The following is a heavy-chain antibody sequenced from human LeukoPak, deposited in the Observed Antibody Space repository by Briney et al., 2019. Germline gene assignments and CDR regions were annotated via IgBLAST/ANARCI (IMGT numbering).Heavy chain of an antibody. V-gene: IGHV3-7*01. D-gene: IGHD1/OR15-1a*01. CDR1: GFTLSSYW. CDR3: ARVQQVVGY. Sequence: GGSLRLSCAASGFTLSSYWMSRVRQAPGKGLEWVSNIKQDGSEKYYVDSVKGRFTISRDNAKNSLYLQMNSLRAEDTAVYYCARVQQVVGYWGQGTLVTVSS. J-gene: IGHJ4*02. CDR2: IKQDGSEK.